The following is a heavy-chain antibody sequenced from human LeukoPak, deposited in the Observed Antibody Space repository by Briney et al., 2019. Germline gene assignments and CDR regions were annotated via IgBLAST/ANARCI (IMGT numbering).Heavy chain of an antibody. V-gene: IGHV3-53*01. CDR3: ARGAHYYDSSGYSPKGDYNCFDP. CDR1: GFTVSSNY. D-gene: IGHD3-22*01. J-gene: IGHJ5*02. CDR2: IYSGGST. Sequence: GGSLRLSCAASGFTVSSNYMSWVRQAPGKGLEWVSVIYSGGSTYYADSVKGRFTISRDNSKNTLYLQMNSLRAEDTAVYYCARGAHYYDSSGYSPKGDYNCFDPGAREPWSPSPQ.